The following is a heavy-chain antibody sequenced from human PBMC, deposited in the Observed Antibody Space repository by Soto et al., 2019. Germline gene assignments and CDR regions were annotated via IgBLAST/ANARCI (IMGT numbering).Heavy chain of an antibody. V-gene: IGHV1-46*03. CDR3: ARASSGWVPRWFDP. CDR1: GYTFTSSY. Sequence: GSSVKGSCKASGYTFTSSYMHWLRQAPGQGLEWMGIINPSGGSTSYAQKFQGRVTMTRDTSTSTVYMELSSLRSEDTAVYYCARASSGWVPRWFDPWGQGTLVTVSS. D-gene: IGHD6-19*01. CDR2: INPSGGST. J-gene: IGHJ5*02.